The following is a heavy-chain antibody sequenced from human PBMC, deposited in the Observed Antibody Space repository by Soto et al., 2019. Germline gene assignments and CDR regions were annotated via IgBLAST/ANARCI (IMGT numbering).Heavy chain of an antibody. D-gene: IGHD3-10*01. V-gene: IGHV4-4*09. Sequence: PSETLSLTCTVFDGSINYSYWNWLRQPPGKGLEWIGYICFSGGTKYSPSLKRRVTISVDTSKNQFSRKLRSVTAADTAIYYCARGNSFGSGIGYSDHWGQGAQVTVSS. CDR1: DGSINYSY. CDR2: ICFSGGT. J-gene: IGHJ4*02. CDR3: ARGNSFGSGIGYSDH.